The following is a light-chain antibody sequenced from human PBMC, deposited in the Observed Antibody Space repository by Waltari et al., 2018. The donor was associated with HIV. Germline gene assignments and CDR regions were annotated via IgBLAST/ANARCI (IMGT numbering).Light chain of an antibody. CDR3: QQYNNWPVT. CDR1: QRISTN. J-gene: IGKJ3*01. CDR2: GAS. Sequence: VMTPSPATLSVSPGDRATLSCKTSQRISTNLAWYQQKPGQVPRLLIYGASTRATGIPDRFSGSTSGTDFTHTSSSLQSEDSAVYYCQQYNNWPVTFGPGTRLEIK. V-gene: IGKV3-15*01.